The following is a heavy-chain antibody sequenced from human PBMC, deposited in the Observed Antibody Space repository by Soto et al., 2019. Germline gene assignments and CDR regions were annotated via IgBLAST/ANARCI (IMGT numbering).Heavy chain of an antibody. V-gene: IGHV3-23*01. CDR1: GFTFSSYA. Sequence: PGWSLRLSCAASGFTFSSYAMSWVRQVPGKGLEWVSVISGSGGSTDYADSVKGRFTISRDNSKNTLYLQMNSLRAEDTALYYCAKHRYYDSRGYNNWFDPWGQGTLVTVSS. CDR2: ISGSGGST. CDR3: AKHRYYDSRGYNNWFDP. D-gene: IGHD3-22*01. J-gene: IGHJ5*02.